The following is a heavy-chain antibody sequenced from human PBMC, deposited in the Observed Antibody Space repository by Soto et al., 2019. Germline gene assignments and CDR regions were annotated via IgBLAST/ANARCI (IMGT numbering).Heavy chain of an antibody. CDR3: AREGVYCSGGSCRRGYFDY. D-gene: IGHD2-15*01. Sequence: QVQLQESGPGLVKPSETLSLTCTVSGASISSYYWTWIRQPPGKGLEWIAYIDYGGSTDYNPSLISRVTISVDTSKNQFSLKLRSVTAADTAVYYCAREGVYCSGGSCRRGYFDYWGQGTPVTVSS. J-gene: IGHJ4*02. CDR2: IDYGGST. CDR1: GASISSYY. V-gene: IGHV4-59*01.